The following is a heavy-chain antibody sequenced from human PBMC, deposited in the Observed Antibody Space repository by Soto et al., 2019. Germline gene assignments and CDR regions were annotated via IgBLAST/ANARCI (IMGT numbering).Heavy chain of an antibody. D-gene: IGHD3-22*01. CDR2: ISNDGSKK. CDR3: ARDRGGVYYYDSRRSSFDY. Sequence: PGGSLRLSCVGLGFTFSNHGMHWVRQAPGKGLEWVAVISNDGSKKYYADSVKGRFTISRDNSKNTVYVQMDSLRDEDTAVYYCARDRGGVYYYDSRRSSFDYWGQGTLVTVSS. CDR1: GFTFSNHG. V-gene: IGHV3-30*03. J-gene: IGHJ4*02.